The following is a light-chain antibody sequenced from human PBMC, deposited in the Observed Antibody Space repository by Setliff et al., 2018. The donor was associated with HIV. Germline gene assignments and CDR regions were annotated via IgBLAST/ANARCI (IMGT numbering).Light chain of an antibody. J-gene: IGLJ3*02. CDR3: SSYSTTNTWV. Sequence: QPALAQPASVSGSPGQSITISCTGTSSDVGGHNHVSWYQQYPGKAPKLMIYEVTDRPSGVSSRFSGSKSGNTASLTISGLQAEDVADYHCSSYSTTNTWVFGGGTK. V-gene: IGLV2-14*01. CDR2: EVT. CDR1: SSDVGGHNH.